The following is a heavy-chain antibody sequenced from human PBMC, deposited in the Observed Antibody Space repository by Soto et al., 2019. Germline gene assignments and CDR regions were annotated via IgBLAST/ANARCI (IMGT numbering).Heavy chain of an antibody. J-gene: IGHJ4*02. CDR2: FIPIFGTA. Sequence: QVQLVQSGAEVQKPGSSVKVSCRAARGSFSASGFSWVRQAPGQGLEWVGGFIPIFGTANYAPKFQDRVTMTADESTSTVYMALSSLKSEDTAMYYCARSGYSYGPNIDWGQGILVTVSS. CDR3: ARSGYSYGPNID. D-gene: IGHD5-18*01. CDR1: RGSFSASG. V-gene: IGHV1-69*01.